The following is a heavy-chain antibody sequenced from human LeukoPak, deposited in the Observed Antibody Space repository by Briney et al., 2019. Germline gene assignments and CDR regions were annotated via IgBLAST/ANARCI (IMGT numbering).Heavy chain of an antibody. J-gene: IGHJ4*02. D-gene: IGHD1-1*01. V-gene: IGHV4-61*01. Sequence: SETLSLTCSVSGGSVSSGNYYWSWIRQPPGKGLEWIGHVDYSGSTSYNPSLRRRVTISLDTSKNQFSLKVMYLTAADTAVYYCARGIRTGYGYWGQGTLVTVSS. CDR1: GGSVSSGNYY. CDR2: VDYSGST. CDR3: ARGIRTGYGY.